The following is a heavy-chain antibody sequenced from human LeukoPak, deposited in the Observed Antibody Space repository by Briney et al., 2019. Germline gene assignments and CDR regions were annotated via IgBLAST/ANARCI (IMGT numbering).Heavy chain of an antibody. Sequence: SETLSLTCTVSGGSISSYYWSWIRQPPGKGLEWIGYIYYSGSTNYNPSLKSRVTISIDTSKNQFSLKLSSVTAADTAVYYCARRKYYYYMDVWGKGTTVTVSS. J-gene: IGHJ6*03. CDR3: ARRKYYYYMDV. CDR2: IYYSGST. V-gene: IGHV4-59*01. CDR1: GGSISSYY.